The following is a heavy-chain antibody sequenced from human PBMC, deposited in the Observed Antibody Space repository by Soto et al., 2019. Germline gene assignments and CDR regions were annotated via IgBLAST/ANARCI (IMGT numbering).Heavy chain of an antibody. D-gene: IGHD2-15*01. CDR3: ARDRCSGGRCYSSNYYYGMYX. Sequence: SVKVSCKASGGTFSSYAISWVRQAPGQGLEWMGVIIPIFGTANYAQKFQGRVTITAEESTSTAYMELSSLRSEDTAVYYCARDRCSGGRCYSSNYYYGMYXWGQGTTVTVS. V-gene: IGHV1-69*13. CDR1: GGTFSSYA. J-gene: IGHJ6*02. CDR2: IIPIFGTA.